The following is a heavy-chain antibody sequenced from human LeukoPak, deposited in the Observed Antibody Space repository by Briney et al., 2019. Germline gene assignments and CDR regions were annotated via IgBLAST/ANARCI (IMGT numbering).Heavy chain of an antibody. J-gene: IGHJ4*02. CDR1: GFTFRRYW. Sequence: QSGGSLRLSCAASGFTFRRYWMSWARQASGKGLEWVANIKQDGSEKYYVDSVKGRVTTSRDNAKNSLYLQMNSLRAEYTAVYYCVGLGENYWGQGTLVTVSS. CDR3: VGLGENY. D-gene: IGHD3-10*01. V-gene: IGHV3-7*02. CDR2: IKQDGSEK.